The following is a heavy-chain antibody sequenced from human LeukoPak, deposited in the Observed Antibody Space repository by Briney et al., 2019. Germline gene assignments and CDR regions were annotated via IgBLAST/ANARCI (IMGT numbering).Heavy chain of an antibody. Sequence: SETLSLTCTVSGGSISSYYWSWIRQPPGKGLEWIGYIYYSGSTNYNPSLKSRVTISVDRSKNQFSLKLSSVTAADTAVYYCARGGGLSYCSSTSCYLHWGQGTLVTVSS. J-gene: IGHJ4*02. CDR3: ARGGGLSYCSSTSCYLH. V-gene: IGHV4-59*12. CDR2: IYYSGST. CDR1: GGSISSYY. D-gene: IGHD2-2*01.